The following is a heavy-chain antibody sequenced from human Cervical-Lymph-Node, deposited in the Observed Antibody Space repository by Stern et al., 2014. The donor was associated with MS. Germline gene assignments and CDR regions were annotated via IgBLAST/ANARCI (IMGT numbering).Heavy chain of an antibody. Sequence: VHLVESGPGLVKPSQTLSLTCAVSDGSISRGAYYWHWIRQPPGKGLEWIGHIYYRGSTYYNPSLKSRASISEDASTTTLSLHLNSGTPADTAVYYCWRGRGFNYWGQGILVTVSS. CDR2: IYYRGST. V-gene: IGHV4-31*11. J-gene: IGHJ4*02. D-gene: IGHD3-10*01. CDR1: DGSISRGAYY. CDR3: WRGRGFNY.